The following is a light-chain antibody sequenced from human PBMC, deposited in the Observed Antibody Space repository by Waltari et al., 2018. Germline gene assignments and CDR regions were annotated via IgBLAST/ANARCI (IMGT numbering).Light chain of an antibody. CDR3: QQYYNTPLT. CDR2: WAS. Sequence: DIVMTLSPESLAVSLGERATLNCKSSESVLYSRNNKDHLAWYQQKPGQRPKLLIYWASTRESGVPDRFSGSGSETEFTLTINSLQAEDVAVYYCQQYYNTPLTFGGGTKVEIK. J-gene: IGKJ4*01. V-gene: IGKV4-1*01. CDR1: ESVLYSRNNKDH.